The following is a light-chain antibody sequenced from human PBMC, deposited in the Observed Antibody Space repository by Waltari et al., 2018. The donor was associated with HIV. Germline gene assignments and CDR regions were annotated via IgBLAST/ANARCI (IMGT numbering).Light chain of an antibody. J-gene: IGLJ1*01. Sequence: QSVLTQPHSMSGPPGQRVTIPCSGRTSNIRSNAVTWYQQLPGTAPKLLIYIYNQRPSGVPDRFSGSKSGTSASLAISGLQSDDEADYYCAAWDDSLIAHVFGPGTKVTVL. CDR3: AAWDDSLIAHV. CDR2: IYN. V-gene: IGLV1-44*01. CDR1: TSNIRSNA.